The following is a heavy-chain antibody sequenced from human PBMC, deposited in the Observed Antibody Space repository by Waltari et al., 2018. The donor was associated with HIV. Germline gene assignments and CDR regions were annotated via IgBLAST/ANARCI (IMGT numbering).Heavy chain of an antibody. CDR3: VKDVTVTHYGVYYSGLDV. CDR2: IDSDCFVA. D-gene: IGHD4-17*01. J-gene: IGHJ6*02. V-gene: IGHV3-74*03. Sequence: VESGGIPVQPGGSLRLSCTASGFVFGSHWMHWVRQSPGKGLIWVSRIDSDCFVAKYADSVKGRFTISRDNGKNKLFLEMKSLRVDDSGIYYCVKDVTVTHYGVYYSGLDVWGQGTTVTV. CDR1: GFVFGSHW.